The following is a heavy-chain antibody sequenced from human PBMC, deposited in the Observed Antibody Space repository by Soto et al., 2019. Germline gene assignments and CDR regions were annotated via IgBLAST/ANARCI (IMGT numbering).Heavy chain of an antibody. V-gene: IGHV3-30-3*01. CDR2: ISYDGSNK. CDR1: GFTFSSYA. CDR3: ARDNPHYYGSGSYYDYYYGMDV. Sequence: GGSLRLSCAASGFTFSSYAMHWVRQAPGKGLEWVAVISYDGSNKFYAGSGEGRFTISRDKSKNTLYLKMTSLRAEDTAVYYCARDNPHYYGSGSYYDYYYGMDVWGQGTTVTVSS. D-gene: IGHD3-10*01. J-gene: IGHJ6*02.